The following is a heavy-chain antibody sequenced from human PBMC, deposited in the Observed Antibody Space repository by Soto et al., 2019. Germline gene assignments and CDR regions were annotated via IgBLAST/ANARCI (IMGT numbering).Heavy chain of an antibody. J-gene: IGHJ6*02. CDR1: GFTVSSNY. Sequence: PGGSLRLSCAASGFTVSSNYMSWVRQAPGKGLEWVSVIYSGGSTYYADSVKGRFTISRDNSKNTLYLQMNSLRAEDTAVYYCARASRYSYGYKEYYYYGMDVWGQGTTVTVSS. CDR3: ARASRYSYGYKEYYYYGMDV. V-gene: IGHV3-66*01. D-gene: IGHD5-18*01. CDR2: IYSGGST.